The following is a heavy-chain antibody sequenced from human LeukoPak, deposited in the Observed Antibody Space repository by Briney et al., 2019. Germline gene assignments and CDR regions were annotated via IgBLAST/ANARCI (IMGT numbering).Heavy chain of an antibody. Sequence: GESLKISCKGSGSSFTSYWIGWVRQMPGKGLEVMGIIYPGDADTRYSPSFQGQVTISADKSISTAYLQWSSLRASDTAMYYCARLAVGYYFDYWGQGTLVTVS. CDR2: IYPGDADT. CDR3: ARLAVGYYFDY. D-gene: IGHD6-13*01. J-gene: IGHJ4*02. V-gene: IGHV5-51*01. CDR1: GSSFTSYW.